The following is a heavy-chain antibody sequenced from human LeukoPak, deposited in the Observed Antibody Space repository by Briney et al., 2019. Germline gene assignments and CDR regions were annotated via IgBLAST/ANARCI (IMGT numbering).Heavy chain of an antibody. CDR3: ARGTGELDS. J-gene: IGHJ4*02. Sequence: PGGSLRLSCAASGFTFSNYGMSWVRQAPGKGLEWVSYMSSSGSTIYFADSVKGRFSISRDNAKNSLYLQMNSLRAEDTAVYYCARGTGELDSWGQGILVTVSS. D-gene: IGHD3-10*01. V-gene: IGHV3-11*01. CDR2: MSSSGSTI. CDR1: GFTFSNYG.